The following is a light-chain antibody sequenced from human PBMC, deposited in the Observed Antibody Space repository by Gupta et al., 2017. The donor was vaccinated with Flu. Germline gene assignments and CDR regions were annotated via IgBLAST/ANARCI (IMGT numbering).Light chain of an antibody. CDR3: AAWDDSMVYV. V-gene: IGLV1-44*01. CDR2: NGD. CDR1: SSNIGSAF. J-gene: IGLJ1*01. Sequence: QPVLTQPPSASGTPGQRITISCSGGSSNIGSAFVDLYQHPPGHTHKVVIYNGDERPTGVPGRLSASKSGTSASLAISGRQPEDEADYYCAAWDDSMVYVFGTGTKVFVL.